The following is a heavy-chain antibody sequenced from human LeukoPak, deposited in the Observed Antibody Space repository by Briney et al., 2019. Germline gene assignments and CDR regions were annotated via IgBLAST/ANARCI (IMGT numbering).Heavy chain of an antibody. D-gene: IGHD5-12*01. CDR3: ARVGYSGYDSRPVFNY. CDR2: INTGNGNT. Sequence: GASVKVSCKASGYTFTSYVMHWVRQAPGQRLEWMGWINTGNGNTKYSQKSQGRVTITRATSASTAYMELSSLGSEDTAVYYCARVGYSGYDSRPVFNYWGQGTLVTVSS. V-gene: IGHV1-3*04. CDR1: GYTFTSYV. J-gene: IGHJ4*02.